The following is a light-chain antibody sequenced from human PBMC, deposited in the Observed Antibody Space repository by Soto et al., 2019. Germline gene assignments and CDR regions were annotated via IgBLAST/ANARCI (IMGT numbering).Light chain of an antibody. J-gene: IGKJ1*01. CDR2: DAS. V-gene: IGKV1-5*01. Sequence: DIQMTQSPSTLSASVGDRVTITCRASQSISSWLAWYQQKPGKAPKLLIYDASSLESGVPSRFRGRGSGTEFTLTISSLQTDDFATYYCQQYNSYTWTFGQGTKVEIK. CDR3: QQYNSYTWT. CDR1: QSISSW.